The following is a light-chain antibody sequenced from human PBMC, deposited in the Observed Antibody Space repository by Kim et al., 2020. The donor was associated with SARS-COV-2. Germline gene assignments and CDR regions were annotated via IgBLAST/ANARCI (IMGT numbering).Light chain of an antibody. CDR3: QVCDSGVV. V-gene: IGLV3-21*04. CDR1: NIGSKS. J-gene: IGLJ2*01. Sequence: VLTQPPSVSVAPGKTARITCGGNNIGSKSVHWYQQKPGQAPVLVIYYDSDRPSGIPERFSGSNSGNTATLTISRVEAGDEADYYCQVCDSGVVFGGGTQLTVL. CDR2: YDS.